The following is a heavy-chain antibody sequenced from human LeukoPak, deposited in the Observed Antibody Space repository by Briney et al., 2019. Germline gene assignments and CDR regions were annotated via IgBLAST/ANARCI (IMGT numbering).Heavy chain of an antibody. CDR2: TNHSGST. V-gene: IGHV4-34*01. J-gene: IGHJ6*03. D-gene: IGHD3-3*01. CDR3: AGLDDFWSGYPTNYYYYMDV. Sequence: SETLSLTCAVYGGSFSGYYWSWIRQPPGKGLEWIGETNHSGSTNYNPSLKSRVTISVDTSKNQFSLKLSSVTAADTAVYYCAGLDDFWSGYPTNYYYYMDVWGKGTTVTVSS. CDR1: GGSFSGYY.